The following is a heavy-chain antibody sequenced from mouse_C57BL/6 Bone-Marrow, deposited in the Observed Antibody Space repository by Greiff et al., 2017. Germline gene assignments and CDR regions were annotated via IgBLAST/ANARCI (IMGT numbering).Heavy chain of an antibody. CDR1: GYTFTDYY. CDR2: INPNNGGT. D-gene: IGHD1-1*01. V-gene: IGHV1-26*01. J-gene: IGHJ2*01. CDR3: ARPFYYGSSRDY. Sequence: EVQLQQSGPELVKPGASVKISCKASGYTFTDYYMNWVKQSHGKSLEWIGDINPNNGGTSYNQKFKGKATLTVDKSSSTAYMELRSLTSEDSAVYCCARPFYYGSSRDYWGQGTTLTVSS.